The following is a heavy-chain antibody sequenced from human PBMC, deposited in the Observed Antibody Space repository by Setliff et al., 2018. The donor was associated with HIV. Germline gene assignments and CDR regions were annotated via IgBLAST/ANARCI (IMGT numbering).Heavy chain of an antibody. J-gene: IGHJ3*02. V-gene: IGHV4-39*01. Sequence: TLSLTCTVSGGSISNTNYYWGWIRQPPGKGLEWIGNIFHNGNTYYNATLESRVAISVDTSKRQFSLRMNSVTAADTAVYYCARVDSSTPRAVDIWGQGTMVTVSS. CDR1: GGSISNTNYY. D-gene: IGHD5-12*01. CDR3: ARVDSSTPRAVDI. CDR2: IFHNGNT.